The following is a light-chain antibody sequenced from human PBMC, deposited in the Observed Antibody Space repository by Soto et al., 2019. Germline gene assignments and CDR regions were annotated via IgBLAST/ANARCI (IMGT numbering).Light chain of an antibody. V-gene: IGKV3-20*01. J-gene: IGKJ1*01. Sequence: EIVLTQSPGTLSLSPGERATLSCRASQSLSSYLAWYQHKPGQAPRLLIDGASSRATGIPDRFSGSGSGTDFTITISRLEPEDFAVYYCQQYVSSPRTFGQGTKVEIK. CDR3: QQYVSSPRT. CDR1: QSLSSY. CDR2: GAS.